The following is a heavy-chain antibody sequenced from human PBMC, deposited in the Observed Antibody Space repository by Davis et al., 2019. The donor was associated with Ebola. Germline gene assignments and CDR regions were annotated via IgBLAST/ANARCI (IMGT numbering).Heavy chain of an antibody. CDR3: ARHPNYYDSSGYYYGEDAFDI. V-gene: IGHV5-51*01. CDR1: GYSFTSYW. D-gene: IGHD3-22*01. CDR2: IYPRDSDT. J-gene: IGHJ3*02. Sequence: GESLKISCKGSGYSFTSYWIGWVRQMPGKGLEWMGIIYPRDSDTKYSPSFQGQVTISADKSISTAYLQWSSLKASDTAMYYCARHPNYYDSSGYYYGEDAFDIWGQGTMVTVSS.